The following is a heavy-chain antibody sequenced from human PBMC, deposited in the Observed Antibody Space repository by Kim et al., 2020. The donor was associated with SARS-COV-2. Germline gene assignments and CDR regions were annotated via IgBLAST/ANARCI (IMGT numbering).Heavy chain of an antibody. Sequence: ASVKVSCKASGYTFTSYCLHWVRQAPGQSHEWMGWIDVANTNTHYSENFQGRVTISRDTSATTVYIELSSLRSEDTAVYYCARDGRSVDYYFDYWGQGTLVTVSS. CDR2: IDVANTNT. J-gene: IGHJ4*02. CDR3: ARDGRSVDYYFDY. CDR1: GYTFTSYC. V-gene: IGHV1-3*01.